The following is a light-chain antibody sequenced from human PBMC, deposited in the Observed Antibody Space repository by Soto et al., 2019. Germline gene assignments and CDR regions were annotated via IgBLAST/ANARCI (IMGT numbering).Light chain of an antibody. Sequence: QSALTQPPSASGSPGQSVTISCTGTSSDIGGYNSVSWYQQYPGKAPKPLIYEVNKRPSGVPDRFSGSKSGNTASLTVSGLQAEDEADYYCSSFAGANTPHVLFGGGTKVTVL. CDR1: SSDIGGYNS. CDR2: EVN. J-gene: IGLJ3*02. CDR3: SSFAGANTPHVL. V-gene: IGLV2-8*01.